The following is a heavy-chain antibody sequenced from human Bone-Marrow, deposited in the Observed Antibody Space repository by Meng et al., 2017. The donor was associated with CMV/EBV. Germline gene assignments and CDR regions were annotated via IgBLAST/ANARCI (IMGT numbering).Heavy chain of an antibody. Sequence: GGSLRLSCAASGFTFSSYSMSWVRQAPGKGLEWVSAISGSGGSTYYADSVKGRFTISRDNSKNTMYLQMNSLRAEDTAVYYCAKDPLRYCSSTSCYTILEDAFDIWGQGTMVT. D-gene: IGHD2-2*02. V-gene: IGHV3-23*01. CDR3: AKDPLRYCSSTSCYTILEDAFDI. CDR1: GFTFSSYS. J-gene: IGHJ3*02. CDR2: ISGSGGST.